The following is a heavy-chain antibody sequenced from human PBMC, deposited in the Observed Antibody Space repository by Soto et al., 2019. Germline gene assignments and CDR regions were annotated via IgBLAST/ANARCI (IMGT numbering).Heavy chain of an antibody. Sequence: EAQLVESGGGLVQPGGSLTLSCTASEITLNIYWMHWIRQAPGKGLVWVSRINPESTTLTYADSVTGRFTISRDSAKNPLYLQMNGLSAEDTAIYYCTKYPFCAWDSWGQGTLVTVSS. CDR2: INPESTTL. CDR3: TKYPFCAWDS. J-gene: IGHJ4*02. V-gene: IGHV3-74*01. CDR1: EITLNIYW.